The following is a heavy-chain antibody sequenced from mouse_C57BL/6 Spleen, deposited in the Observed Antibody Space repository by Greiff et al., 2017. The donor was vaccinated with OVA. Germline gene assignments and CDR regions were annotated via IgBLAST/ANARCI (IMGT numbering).Heavy chain of an antibody. CDR3: ARGGYYGSSRAWCAY. V-gene: IGHV1-76*01. D-gene: IGHD1-1*01. CDR2: IYPGSGNT. Sequence: VQLQQSGAELVRPGASVKLSCKASGYTFTDYYINWVKQRPGQGLEWIARIYPGSGNTYYNEKFKGKATLTAEKSSSPAYMQLSSLTSEDSAVYFWARGGYYGSSRAWCAYWGQGTLVTVSA. J-gene: IGHJ3*01. CDR1: GYTFTDYY.